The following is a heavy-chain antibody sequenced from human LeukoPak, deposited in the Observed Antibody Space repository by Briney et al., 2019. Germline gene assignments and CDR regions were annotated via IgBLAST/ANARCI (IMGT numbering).Heavy chain of an antibody. CDR1: GFTFSSYG. CDR2: ISGSGGST. CDR3: AKDPGVDCSSTSCF. D-gene: IGHD2-2*01. J-gene: IGHJ4*02. V-gene: IGHV3-23*01. Sequence: GGSLRLSCAASGFTFSSYGMHWVRQAPGKGLEWVSAISGSGGSTYYADSVKGRFTISRDNSKNTLYLQMNSLRAEDTAVYYCAKDPGVDCSSTSCFWGQGTLVTVSS.